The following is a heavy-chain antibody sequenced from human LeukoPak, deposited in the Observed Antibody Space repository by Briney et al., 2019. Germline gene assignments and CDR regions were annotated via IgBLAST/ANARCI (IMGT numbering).Heavy chain of an antibody. CDR3: ASEDEYFQH. CDR1: AYDSSNNW. CDR2: IYPGDSET. Sequence: GESLKISCEGSAYDSSNNWIGCLRQMPGKSLEWVAIIYPGDSETRYTPSFEGQVTISADKSINTAYLQWSSLKASDSAMYYCASEDEYFQHWGQGTLVTVSS. V-gene: IGHV5-51*01. J-gene: IGHJ1*01.